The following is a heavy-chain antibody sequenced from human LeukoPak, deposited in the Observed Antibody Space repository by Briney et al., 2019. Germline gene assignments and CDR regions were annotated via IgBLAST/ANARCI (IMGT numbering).Heavy chain of an antibody. CDR2: IYSGDNT. V-gene: IGHV3-66*02. CDR1: GFTVSSNY. J-gene: IGHJ4*02. CDR3: ARTPGGYDSAWGSPVRYFDY. D-gene: IGHD3-16*01. Sequence: GGSLRLSCAASGFTVSSNYVRWVRQAPGKGLEWVSVIYSGDNTYYAGSVKGRFTISREKSKNTLYLEMKSLRTEDTAVYYCARTPGGYDSAWGSPVRYFDYWAREPWSPSPQ.